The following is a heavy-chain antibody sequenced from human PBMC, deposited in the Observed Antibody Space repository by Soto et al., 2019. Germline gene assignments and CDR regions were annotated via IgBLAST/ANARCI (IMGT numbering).Heavy chain of an antibody. J-gene: IGHJ3*02. D-gene: IGHD2-2*01. CDR3: ALGRGGTYAALDI. V-gene: IGHV4-59*01. CDR2: ILYSGTT. CDR1: GGSISSYF. Sequence: QVQLQESGPRLVKPSETLSLTCTVSGGSISSYFWSWIRQPPGEGLEWIGYILYSGTTNYSPSLKRRVTVSLGTAKNQFSLSLTSVTAAEAAVYYCALGRGGTYAALDIWGQGTRVTVSS.